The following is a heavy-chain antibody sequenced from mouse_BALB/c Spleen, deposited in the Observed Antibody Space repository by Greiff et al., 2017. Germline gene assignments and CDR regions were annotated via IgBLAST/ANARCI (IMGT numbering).Heavy chain of an antibody. CDR2: INPSSGYT. CDR1: GYTFTSYT. D-gene: IGHD1-1*01. Sequence: VQLQQSAADLARPGASVKMSCKASGYTFTSYTMHWVKQRPGQGLEWIGYINPSSGYTEYNQKFKDKTTLTADKSSSTAYMQLSSLTSEDSAVYYCARDYGSSYWFAYWGQGTLVTVSA. J-gene: IGHJ3*01. V-gene: IGHV1-4*02. CDR3: ARDYGSSYWFAY.